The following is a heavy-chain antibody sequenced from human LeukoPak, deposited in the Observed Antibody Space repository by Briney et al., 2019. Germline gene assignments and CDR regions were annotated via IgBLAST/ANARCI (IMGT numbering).Heavy chain of an antibody. Sequence: GRSLRLSCAASGFTFSSYAMHWVRQAPGKGLEWVAVISYDGSNKYYADSVKGRFTISRDNSKNTLYLQMNSLRAEDTAVYYCAREGDSSGSPAFDIWGQGTMVTVSS. J-gene: IGHJ3*02. CDR3: AREGDSSGSPAFDI. D-gene: IGHD3-22*01. CDR1: GFTFSSYA. V-gene: IGHV3-30*04. CDR2: ISYDGSNK.